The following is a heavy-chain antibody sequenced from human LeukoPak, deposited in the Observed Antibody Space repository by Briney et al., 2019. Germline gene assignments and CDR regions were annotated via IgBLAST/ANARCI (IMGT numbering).Heavy chain of an antibody. D-gene: IGHD2-2*02. V-gene: IGHV3-7*01. CDR3: ARDRAGGYQLLYYRFDP. Sequence: GGSLRLSCAASGFTFSSYWMSWVRQAPGKGLEWVANIKQDGSEKYYVDSVKGRFTISRDNAKNSLYLQMNSLRAEDTAVYYCARDRAGGYQLLYYRFDPWGQGTLVTVSS. CDR1: GFTFSSYW. J-gene: IGHJ5*02. CDR2: IKQDGSEK.